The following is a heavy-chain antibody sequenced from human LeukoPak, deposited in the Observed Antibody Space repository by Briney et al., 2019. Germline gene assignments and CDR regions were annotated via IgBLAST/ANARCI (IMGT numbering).Heavy chain of an antibody. V-gene: IGHV5-51*01. J-gene: IGHJ4*02. CDR3: VRLDSSGWYYFDY. Sequence: PGESLKISCKGSGYSFTTYWIGWVRQMPRKGLESMGIIYPGDSDTKYNPSFQGQVAISADKSISTAYLRWSSLKTSDTAMYYCVRLDSSGWYYFDYRGQGTLVTVSS. D-gene: IGHD6-19*01. CDR2: IYPGDSDT. CDR1: GYSFTTYW.